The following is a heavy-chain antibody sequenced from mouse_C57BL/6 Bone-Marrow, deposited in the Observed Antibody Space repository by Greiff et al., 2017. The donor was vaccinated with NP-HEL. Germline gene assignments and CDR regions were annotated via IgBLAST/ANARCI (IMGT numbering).Heavy chain of an antibody. CDR1: GYTFTDYE. V-gene: IGHV1-15*01. Sequence: HVQLQQSGAELVRPGASVTLSCKASGYTFTDYEMHWVKQTPVHGLEWIGAIDPETGGTAYNQKFKGKAILTADKSSSTAYMELRSLTSEDSAVYYCTSDGGVKDYFDYWGQGTTLTVSS. D-gene: IGHD2-2*01. CDR2: IDPETGGT. CDR3: TSDGGVKDYFDY. J-gene: IGHJ2*01.